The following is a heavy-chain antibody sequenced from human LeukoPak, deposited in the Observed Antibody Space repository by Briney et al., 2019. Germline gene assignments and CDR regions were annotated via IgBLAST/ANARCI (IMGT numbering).Heavy chain of an antibody. CDR1: GFTFSSYG. J-gene: IGHJ6*04. CDR2: ISYDGSNK. V-gene: IGHV3-30*18. CDR3: ANGDPASYYYYYGMDV. Sequence: GGSLRLSCAASGFTFSSYGMHWVRQAPGKGLEWVAVISYDGSNKYYADSVKGRFTISRDNSKNTLYLQMNSLRAEDTVVYYCANGDPASYYYYYGMDVWGKGTTVTVSS. D-gene: IGHD4-17*01.